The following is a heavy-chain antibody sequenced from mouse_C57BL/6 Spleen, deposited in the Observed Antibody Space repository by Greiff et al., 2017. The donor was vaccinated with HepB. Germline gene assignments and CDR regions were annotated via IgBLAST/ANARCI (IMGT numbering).Heavy chain of an antibody. J-gene: IGHJ1*03. CDR3: ARGPYYYGRSYEGYCDV. V-gene: IGHV5-4*03. CDR2: ISDGGSYT. CDR1: GFTFSSYA. Sequence: EVKLVESGGGLVKPGGSLKLSCAASGFTFSSYAMSWVRQTPEKRLEWVATISDGGSYTYYPDNVKGRFTISRDNAKNNLYLQMSQLKSEDTAMYYCARGPYYYGRSYEGYCDVWGTGTTVTVSS. D-gene: IGHD1-1*01.